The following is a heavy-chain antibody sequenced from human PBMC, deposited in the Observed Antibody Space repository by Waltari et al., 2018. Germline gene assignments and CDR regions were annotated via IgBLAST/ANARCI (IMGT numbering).Heavy chain of an antibody. J-gene: IGHJ4*02. V-gene: IGHV4-59*01. CDR3: ARGRHSSSWTYYVDY. Sequence: QVQLQESGPGLVKPSETLSLTCTVSGGSISSYYWSWIRQPPGKGLEWIGYIYYSGSTNYNPSLKRRVTISVDTSKNQFSLKLSSVTAADTAVYYCARGRHSSSWTYYVDYWGQGTLVTVSS. D-gene: IGHD6-13*01. CDR1: GGSISSYY. CDR2: IYYSGST.